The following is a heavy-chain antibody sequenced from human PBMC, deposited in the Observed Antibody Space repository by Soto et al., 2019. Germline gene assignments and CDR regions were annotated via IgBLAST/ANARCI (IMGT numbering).Heavy chain of an antibody. CDR3: ARVTGRYYSGMDV. CDR1: GGSFSGYY. V-gene: IGHV4-34*01. Sequence: QVQLQQWGAGLLKPSETLSLTCAVYGGSFSGYYWSWIRQPPGKGLEWIGEINHSGSTNYNPSLKSRVTISVDTSKNPFSLNLSSVTAAVTAVYSCARVTGRYYSGMDVWGQGTTVTVSS. J-gene: IGHJ6*02. CDR2: INHSGST.